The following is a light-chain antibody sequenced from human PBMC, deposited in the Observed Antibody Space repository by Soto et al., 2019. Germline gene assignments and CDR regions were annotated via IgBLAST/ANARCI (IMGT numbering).Light chain of an antibody. CDR1: QGVGST. J-gene: IGKJ2*01. CDR3: QQYKSWPYT. Sequence: EIVMTQSPATLSVSLGESATLSCRASQGVGSTLAWFQQKPGQPPRLLVYGASTRATGVPARFSGSESGTEFTLTVSSLPSEDIAVYYCQQYKSWPYTFGQGTKLEIK. V-gene: IGKV3-15*01. CDR2: GAS.